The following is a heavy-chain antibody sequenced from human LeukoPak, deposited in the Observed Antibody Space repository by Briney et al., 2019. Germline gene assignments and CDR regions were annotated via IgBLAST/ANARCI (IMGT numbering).Heavy chain of an antibody. J-gene: IGHJ6*02. CDR2: INPSGGST. V-gene: IGHV1-46*01. D-gene: IGHD2-2*01. Sequence: ASVKVSCKASGYTFTSYYMHWVRQAPGQGLEWMGIINPSGGSTSYAQKFQGRVTMTRNTSISTAYMELSSLRSEDTAVYYCARGGRTGYCSSTSCYRYYYYGMDVWGQGTTVTVSS. CDR3: ARGGRTGYCSSTSCYRYYYYGMDV. CDR1: GYTFTSYY.